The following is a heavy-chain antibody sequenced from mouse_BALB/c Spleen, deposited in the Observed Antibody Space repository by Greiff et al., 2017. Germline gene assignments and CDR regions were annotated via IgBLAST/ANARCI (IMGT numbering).Heavy chain of an antibody. J-gene: IGHJ3*01. V-gene: IGHV7-3*02. D-gene: IGHD2-1*01. CDR2: IRNKANGYTT. CDR1: GFTFTAYY. Sequence: DVHLVESGGGLVQPGGSLRLSCATSGFTFTAYYMSWVRQPPGKALEWLGFIRNKANGYTTEYSASVKGRFTISRDNSQSILYLQMNTLRAEDSATYYCARGGNSWFAYWGQGTLVTVSA. CDR3: ARGGNSWFAY.